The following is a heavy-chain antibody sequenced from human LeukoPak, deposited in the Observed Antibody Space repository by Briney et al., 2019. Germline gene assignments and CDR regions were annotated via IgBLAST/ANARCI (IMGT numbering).Heavy chain of an antibody. CDR1: GFSFTNYW. CDR3: ARSWVAGYGTVLDY. CDR2: IYPGDSDT. D-gene: IGHD6-19*01. V-gene: IGHV5-51*01. J-gene: IGHJ4*02. Sequence: GESLKISCKGSGFSFTNYWIGWVRQMPGKGLEWMGIIYPGDSDTRYSPSFQGQVTISVDKYISTAYLQWSSLKASDTAMYYCARSWVAGYGTVLDYWGQGTLVSVSS.